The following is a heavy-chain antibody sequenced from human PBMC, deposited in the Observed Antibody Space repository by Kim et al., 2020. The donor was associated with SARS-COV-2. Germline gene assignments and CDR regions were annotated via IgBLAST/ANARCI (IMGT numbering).Heavy chain of an antibody. D-gene: IGHD5-12*01. Sequence: GGSLRLSCAASGFTFSSYSMNWVRQAPGKGLEWVSYISSSSTIYYADSVKGRFTISRDNAKNSLYLQMNSLRAEDTAVYYCARRSSGYDYHYFDYWGQGTLVTVSS. CDR3: ARRSSGYDYHYFDY. CDR1: GFTFSSYS. CDR2: ISSSSTI. V-gene: IGHV3-48*04. J-gene: IGHJ4*02.